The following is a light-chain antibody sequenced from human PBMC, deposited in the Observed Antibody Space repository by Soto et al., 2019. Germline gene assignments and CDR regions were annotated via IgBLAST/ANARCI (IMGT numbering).Light chain of an antibody. V-gene: IGLV3-21*02. Sequence: SYELTQAPSVSVAPGQTARITCGGNNIAIKSVHWYQQKPCQAPVLVVYDDGDRPSGIPERFSGSNSGNTATLTITRVEAGDEADYHCQVWDSSSDHRVVFGGGTKHTVL. J-gene: IGLJ2*01. CDR3: QVWDSSSDHRVV. CDR2: DDG. CDR1: NIAIKS.